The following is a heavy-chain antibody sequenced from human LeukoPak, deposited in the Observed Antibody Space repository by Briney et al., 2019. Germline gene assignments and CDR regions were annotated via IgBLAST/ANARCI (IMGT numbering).Heavy chain of an antibody. J-gene: IGHJ5*02. CDR3: ARVADGITIFGVVNWFDP. CDR2: IYYSGST. Sequence: TGGSLRLSCVASGFPFSSYWMTWVRQAPGKGLEWIGYIYYSGSTNYNPSLKSRVTISVDTSKNQFSLKLSSVTAADTAVYYCARVADGITIFGVVNWFDPWGQGTLVTVSS. V-gene: IGHV4-59*01. D-gene: IGHD3-3*01. CDR1: GFPFSSYW.